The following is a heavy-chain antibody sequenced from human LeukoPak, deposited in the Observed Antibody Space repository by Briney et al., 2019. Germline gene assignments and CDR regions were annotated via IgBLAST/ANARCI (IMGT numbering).Heavy chain of an antibody. CDR3: ARGPQRYYGSGQDFDY. D-gene: IGHD3-10*01. J-gene: IGHJ4*02. CDR1: GFTFSGYS. Sequence: PGGSLRLSCAASGFTFSGYSMDWVRQAPGKGLEWVSYISSSGSTIYYADSVKGRFTISRDNAKNSLYLQMNSLRDEDTAVYYCARGPQRYYGSGQDFDYWGQGTLVSVSS. CDR2: ISSSGSTI. V-gene: IGHV3-48*02.